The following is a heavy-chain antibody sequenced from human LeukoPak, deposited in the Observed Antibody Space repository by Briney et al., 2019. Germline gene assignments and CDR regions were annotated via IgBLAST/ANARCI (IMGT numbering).Heavy chain of an antibody. D-gene: IGHD4-17*01. CDR3: ARGWGDYGDYGADY. Sequence: GGSLRLSCAASGFTSSSYSMNWVRQAPGKGLEWVSSISSSSSYIYYADSVKGRFTISRDNAKNSLYLQMNSLRAEDTAVYYCARGWGDYGDYGADYWGQGTLVTVSS. J-gene: IGHJ4*02. CDR2: ISSSSSYI. CDR1: GFTSSSYS. V-gene: IGHV3-21*01.